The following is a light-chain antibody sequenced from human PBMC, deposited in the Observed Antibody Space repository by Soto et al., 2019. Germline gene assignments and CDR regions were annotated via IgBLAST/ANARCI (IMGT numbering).Light chain of an antibody. J-gene: IGKJ1*01. Sequence: DIVMTQSPDSLAVSLGERATINCKSSQSVLYSSNNKNYLAWYQQKPGQPPKLLIYWASTRESGVPDRFSGSGSGTDFTLTIISLQAEDVAVYYCQQYCSTPRTFGQGTKVEIK. CDR3: QQYCSTPRT. CDR2: WAS. V-gene: IGKV4-1*01. CDR1: QSVLYSSNNKNY.